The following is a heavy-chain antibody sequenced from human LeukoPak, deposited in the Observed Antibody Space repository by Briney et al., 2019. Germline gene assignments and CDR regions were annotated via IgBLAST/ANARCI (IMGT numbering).Heavy chain of an antibody. J-gene: IGHJ4*02. CDR2: IWYDGSNK. V-gene: IGHV3-33*06. CDR1: GFTFSSYG. D-gene: IGHD2-15*01. Sequence: GRSLRLSCAASGFTFSSYGMHWVRQAPGKGLEWVAVIWYDGSNKYFADSVKGRFTISRDNSKNTLYLQMNSLRAEDTAVCYCAKSLIRLGYSIDYWGQGTLVTVSS. CDR3: AKSLIRLGYSIDY.